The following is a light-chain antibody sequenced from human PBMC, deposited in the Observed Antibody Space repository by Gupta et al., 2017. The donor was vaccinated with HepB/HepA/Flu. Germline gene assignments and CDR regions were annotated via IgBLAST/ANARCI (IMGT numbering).Light chain of an antibody. CDR3: QQTYSTPWT. CDR2: AAS. J-gene: IGKJ1*01. V-gene: IGKV1-39*01. Sequence: DIQMTQSPPSLSASVGDRVTITCRASQDINSYLNWYQQKPGKAPQLLIYAASSLQSGVPSRFSGSGSGTDFTLTISTLQPEDFATYYCQQTYSTPWTFGQGTKVEI. CDR1: QDINSY.